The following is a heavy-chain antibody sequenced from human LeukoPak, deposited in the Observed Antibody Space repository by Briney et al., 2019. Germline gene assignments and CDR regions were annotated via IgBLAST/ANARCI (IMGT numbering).Heavy chain of an antibody. J-gene: IGHJ6*03. Sequence: ASVKVSCKASGYTFTGYYMHWVRQAPGQGLEWMGWINPNSGGTNYAQKFQGRVTMTRDTSISTAYMELSRLRSDDTAVYYCARDLVRDYYGSGSYSGIAYYYYMDVWGKGTTVTVSS. D-gene: IGHD3-10*01. CDR3: ARDLVRDYYGSGSYSGIAYYYYMDV. CDR2: INPNSGGT. V-gene: IGHV1-2*02. CDR1: GYTFTGYY.